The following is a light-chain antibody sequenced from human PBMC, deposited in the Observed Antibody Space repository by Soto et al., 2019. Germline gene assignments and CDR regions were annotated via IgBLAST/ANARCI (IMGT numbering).Light chain of an antibody. CDR2: GAS. CDR1: QSVSSSY. V-gene: IGKV3-20*01. J-gene: IGKJ1*01. CDR3: QQYGPSPWT. Sequence: ETVLTQSPGTVSLSPGERATLSCRASQSVSSSYVAWYQQKPCQAPRLRIYGASNRATGIPDRFSGSGSGTDFTLTISRLEPEDFAVYYCQQYGPSPWTFGQGTKVEI.